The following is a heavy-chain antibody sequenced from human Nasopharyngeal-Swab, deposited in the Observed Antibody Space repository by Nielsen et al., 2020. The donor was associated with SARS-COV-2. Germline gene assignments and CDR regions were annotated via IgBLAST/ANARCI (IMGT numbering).Heavy chain of an antibody. D-gene: IGHD3-10*01. Sequence: WVRQAPGQRLEWMGWINAGNGNTKHSQNLQGRVTMTRDTSTSTVYMELSSLRSENTAVYYCARRLTMVRGVIPYNWFDPWGQGTLVTVSS. CDR3: ARRLTMVRGVIPYNWFDP. CDR2: INAGNGNT. V-gene: IGHV1/OR15-3*01. J-gene: IGHJ5*02.